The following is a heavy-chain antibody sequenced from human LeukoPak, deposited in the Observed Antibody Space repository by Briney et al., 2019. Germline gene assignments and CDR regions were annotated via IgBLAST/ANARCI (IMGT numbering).Heavy chain of an antibody. D-gene: IGHD5-12*01. J-gene: IGHJ4*02. CDR2: INHSGST. CDR1: GGSFSGYY. CDR3: ARGGQWLRFVPILI. Sequence: SETLSLTCAVYGGSFSGYYWSWIRQPPGKGLEWIGEINHSGSTNYNPSLKSRVTISVDTSKNQFSLKLSSVTAADTAVYYCARGGQWLRFVPILIWGQGTLVTVSS. V-gene: IGHV4-34*01.